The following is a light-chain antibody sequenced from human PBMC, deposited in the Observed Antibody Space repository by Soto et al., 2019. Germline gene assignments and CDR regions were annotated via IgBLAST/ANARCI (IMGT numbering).Light chain of an antibody. CDR1: RSNIGKNF. V-gene: IGLV1-51*01. Sequence: QSVLTQPPSLSAAPGQKVTISCSGARSNIGKNFVSWYQHLPGTAPKLLIYDNSQRPSGIPDRFSGSKSGTSATLGITGLQTGDEADYYCATWDTDLGTGEVVFGGGTKVTVL. J-gene: IGLJ2*01. CDR2: DNS. CDR3: ATWDTDLGTGEVV.